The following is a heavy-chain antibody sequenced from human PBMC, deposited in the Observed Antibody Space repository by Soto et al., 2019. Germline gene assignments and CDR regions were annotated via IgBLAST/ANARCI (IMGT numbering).Heavy chain of an antibody. CDR2: INHSGST. CDR3: ARGPLYYDFWSGYSDY. D-gene: IGHD3-3*01. J-gene: IGHJ4*02. CDR1: GGPFSGYY. Sequence: SETLSLTCAVYGGPFSGYYWSWIRQPPGKGLEWIGEINHSGSTNYNPSLKSRVTISVDTSKNQFSLKLSSVTAADTAVYYCARGPLYYDFWSGYSDYWGQGTLVTVSS. V-gene: IGHV4-34*01.